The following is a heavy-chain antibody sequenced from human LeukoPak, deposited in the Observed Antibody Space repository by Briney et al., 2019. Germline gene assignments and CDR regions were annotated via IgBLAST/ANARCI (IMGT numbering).Heavy chain of an antibody. CDR1: GFTFGSYG. CDR3: ARAGVDMGSFDL. D-gene: IGHD3-3*01. J-gene: IGHJ2*01. CDR2: IWYDGSNK. Sequence: GGSLRLSCAASGFTFGSYGMHRVRQAPGKGLEWVAVIWYDGSNKYYADSVKGRFTISRDNSKNTLYLQMNSLRAEDTAVYYCARAGVDMGSFDLWGRGTLVTVSS. V-gene: IGHV3-33*01.